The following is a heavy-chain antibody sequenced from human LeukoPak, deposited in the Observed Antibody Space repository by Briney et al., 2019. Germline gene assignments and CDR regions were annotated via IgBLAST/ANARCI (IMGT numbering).Heavy chain of an antibody. J-gene: IGHJ5*02. CDR1: GFTFNDYT. CDR2: ISWDGGST. CDR3: AKDRRDYGGPGWFDP. D-gene: IGHD4-23*01. V-gene: IGHV3-43*01. Sequence: GGSLRLSCAASGFTFNDYTMHWVRQTPGKGLEWVSLISWDGGSTYYADSVKGRFTISRDNSKNSLYLQMNSLRTEDTALYYCAKDRRDYGGPGWFDPWGQGTLVTVSS.